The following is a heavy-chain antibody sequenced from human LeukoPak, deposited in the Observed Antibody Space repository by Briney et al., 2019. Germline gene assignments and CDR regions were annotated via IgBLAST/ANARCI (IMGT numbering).Heavy chain of an antibody. J-gene: IGHJ5*02. CDR3: AGTIPSCPGVSCYSHWFDP. Sequence: ASVKVSCKSSGYPFTNYAIHWVRQAPGQGLEGVGWFNAGNGYTKYSQKFQGRVTIPRDTSASTAYMELSSLRSEDTAVYYCAGTIPSCPGVSCYSHWFDPWGQGTLVTVSS. CDR1: GYPFTNYA. D-gene: IGHD2-15*01. V-gene: IGHV1-3*01. CDR2: FNAGNGYT.